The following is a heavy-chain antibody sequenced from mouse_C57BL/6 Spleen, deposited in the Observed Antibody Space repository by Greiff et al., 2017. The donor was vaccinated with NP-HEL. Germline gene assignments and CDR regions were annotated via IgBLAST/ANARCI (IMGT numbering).Heavy chain of an antibody. CDR2: ISSGGSYT. D-gene: IGHD1-1*01. CDR1: GFTFSSYG. V-gene: IGHV5-6*02. J-gene: IGHJ4*01. Sequence: DVKLVESGGDLVKPGGSLKLSCAASGFTFSSYGMSWVRQTPDKRLEWVATISSGGSYTYYPDSVKGRFTISRDNAKNTLYLQMSSLKSEDTAMYYGARRITTVVAPNAMDYWGQGTSVTVSS. CDR3: ARRITTVVAPNAMDY.